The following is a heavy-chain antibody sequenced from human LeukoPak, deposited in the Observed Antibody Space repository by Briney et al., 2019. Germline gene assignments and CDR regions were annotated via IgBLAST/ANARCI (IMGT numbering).Heavy chain of an antibody. V-gene: IGHV4-4*07. CDR1: YDSITPYY. CDR3: ARERTMDDIPYYIDY. J-gene: IGHJ4*02. Sequence: SETLSVTCSVSYDSITPYYWSWVRQPAGNGLEWIGRIYSSGDTNYNPSLKSRVTMSIDTSKNQFSLRLTSVIAADTAVYFCARERTMDDIPYYIDYWGRGTLITVSS. CDR2: IYSSGDT. D-gene: IGHD3-22*01.